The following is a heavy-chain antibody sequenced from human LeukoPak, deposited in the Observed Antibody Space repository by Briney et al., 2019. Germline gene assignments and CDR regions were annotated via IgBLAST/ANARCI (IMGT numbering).Heavy chain of an antibody. D-gene: IGHD6-19*01. CDR3: XXXXXQWLVSNWFDP. CDR2: ISSTSSYI. J-gene: IGHJ5*02. V-gene: IGHV3-21*01. CDR1: GFSFITYN. Sequence: GGSLRLSCAASGFSFITYNMNWVRQAPGKGLEWVSSISSTSSYIYYADSVKGRFTISRDNSKNTLYLQMNSLRAEDTAVYYXXXXXXQWLVSNWFDPWGQGTLVTVSS.